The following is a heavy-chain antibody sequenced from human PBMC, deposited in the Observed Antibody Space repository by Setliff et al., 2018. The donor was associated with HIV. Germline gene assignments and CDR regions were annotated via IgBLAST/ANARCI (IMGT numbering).Heavy chain of an antibody. CDR3: ARDLNWGFDY. D-gene: IGHD7-27*01. V-gene: IGHV3-20*04. Sequence: GESLRLSCAASGFTLHEYTMTWVRQAPGKGLEWICGISWNGDSTNYADSVKGRFTISRDNAKNSLFLQMNSLRVEDTALYYCARDLNWGFDYWGQGTLVTVSS. CDR2: ISWNGDST. J-gene: IGHJ4*02. CDR1: GFTLHEYT.